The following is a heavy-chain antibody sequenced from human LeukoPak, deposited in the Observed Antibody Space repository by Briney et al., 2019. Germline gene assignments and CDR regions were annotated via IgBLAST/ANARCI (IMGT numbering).Heavy chain of an antibody. V-gene: IGHV3-11*01. CDR2: ISSSGSTI. Sequence: GGSLRLSCAASGFTLSDYYMSWIRQAPGKGLEWVSYISSSGSTIYYADSVKGRFTVSRDNAKNSLYLQMNSLRAEDTAVYYCAREGIVATFYYYYGMDVWGQGTTVTVSS. D-gene: IGHD5-12*01. CDR3: AREGIVATFYYYYGMDV. J-gene: IGHJ6*02. CDR1: GFTLSDYY.